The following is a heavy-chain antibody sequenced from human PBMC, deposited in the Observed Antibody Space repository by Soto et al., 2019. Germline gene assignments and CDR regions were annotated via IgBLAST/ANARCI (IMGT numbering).Heavy chain of an antibody. J-gene: IGHJ6*04. V-gene: IGHV3-23*01. CDR2: TSPASDNT. CDR1: GFNFRGYY. D-gene: IGHD2-8*01. Sequence: EVQLLESGGGLVQPAGSLRLSCVASGFNFRGYYLAWVRQAPGKGPEWVSGTSPASDNTQSAHSVKGRCTISRENSQITLFLQMHSLRAEDTAVYSCARNRQVYGVDVWGAGTPVTASS. CDR3: ARNRQVYGVDV.